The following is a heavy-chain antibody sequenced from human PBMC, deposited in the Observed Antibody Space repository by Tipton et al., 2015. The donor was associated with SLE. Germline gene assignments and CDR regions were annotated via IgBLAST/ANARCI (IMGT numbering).Heavy chain of an antibody. CDR2: IYTSGST. Sequence: TLSLTCTVSGGSISSGSYYWSWIRQPAGKGLEWIGYIYTSGSTNYNPSLKSRVTISVDTSKNQFSLKLSSVTAADTAVYYCARDLPDTRAPPDAFDIWGQGTIATVSS. CDR3: ARDLPDTRAPPDAFDI. D-gene: IGHD1-14*01. J-gene: IGHJ3*02. V-gene: IGHV4-61*09. CDR1: GGSISSGSYY.